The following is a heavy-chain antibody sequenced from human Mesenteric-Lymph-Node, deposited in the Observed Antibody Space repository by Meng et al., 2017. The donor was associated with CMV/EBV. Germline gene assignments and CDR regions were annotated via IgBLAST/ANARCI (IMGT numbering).Heavy chain of an antibody. V-gene: IGHV3-15*01. D-gene: IGHD2-2*01. Sequence: FTFSNAWISWVRQAPGKGLELVGRIKSNTDGGTTDYAAPVEGRFTISREDSKNTLYLQMNSLKTEDTAVYYCTTGHCSSTSCYGFGYWGQGTLVTVSS. CDR2: IKSNTDGGTT. CDR1: FTFSNAW. J-gene: IGHJ4*02. CDR3: TTGHCSSTSCYGFGY.